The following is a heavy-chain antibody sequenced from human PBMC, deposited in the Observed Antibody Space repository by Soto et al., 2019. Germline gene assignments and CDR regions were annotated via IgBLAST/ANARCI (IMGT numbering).Heavy chain of an antibody. J-gene: IGHJ4*02. D-gene: IGHD2-2*01. Sequence: GASVKVSCKASGYTFTSYGLSWVRQAPGQALEWMGWINPYNGDTKDTQKLQGRVTMTTDTSTSTAYMELRSLRSDDTAVYYCAREYCDSTGCYWPDSWGQGALVTVSS. CDR3: AREYCDSTGCYWPDS. CDR1: GYTFTSYG. V-gene: IGHV1-18*01. CDR2: INPYNGDT.